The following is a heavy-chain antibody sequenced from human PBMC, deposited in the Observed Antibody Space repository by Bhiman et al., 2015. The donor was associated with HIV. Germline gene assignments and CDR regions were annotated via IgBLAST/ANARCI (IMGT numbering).Heavy chain of an antibody. CDR1: GFTFNSYT. Sequence: EVQLVESGGGLVKPGGSLRLSCAASGFTFNSYTMNWVRQAPGKGLEWVSSISTSSSYIYYADSVKGRFTISRDNAKNSLYLQMNSLRAEDTAVYYCAREVTPGGPRYYFDYWGQGTLVTVSS. D-gene: IGHD2-21*02. CDR3: AREVTPGGPRYYFDY. V-gene: IGHV3-21*03. CDR2: ISTSSSYI. J-gene: IGHJ4*02.